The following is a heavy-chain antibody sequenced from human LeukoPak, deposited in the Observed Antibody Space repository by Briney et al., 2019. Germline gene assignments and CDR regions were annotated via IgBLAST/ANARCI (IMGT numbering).Heavy chain of an antibody. CDR2: INHSGST. D-gene: IGHD6-19*01. V-gene: IGHV4-34*01. J-gene: IGHJ4*02. Sequence: KPSETLSLTCAVYGGSFSGYYWSWIRQPPGKGLEWIGEINHSGSTNYNPSLKSRVTISVDTSKNQFSLKLSSVTAADTAVYYCASGNSGWYSPFDYWGQGTLVTVSS. CDR1: GGSFSGYY. CDR3: ASGNSGWYSPFDY.